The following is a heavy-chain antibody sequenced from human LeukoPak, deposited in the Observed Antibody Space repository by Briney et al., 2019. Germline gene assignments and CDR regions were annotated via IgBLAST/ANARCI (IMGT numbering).Heavy chain of an antibody. D-gene: IGHD3-22*01. CDR3: ARELVYYDSSGYYPPSFDY. J-gene: IGHJ4*02. CDR1: GFTFSDFY. CDR2: ISSSGNTI. V-gene: IGHV3-11*01. Sequence: GGSLGLSCAASGFTFSDFYMTWIRQAPGKGLEWVSYISSSGNTIYYADSVKGRFTISRDNAKSSLYLQMNSLRAEDTAVYYCARELVYYDSSGYYPPSFDYWGQGTLVTVSS.